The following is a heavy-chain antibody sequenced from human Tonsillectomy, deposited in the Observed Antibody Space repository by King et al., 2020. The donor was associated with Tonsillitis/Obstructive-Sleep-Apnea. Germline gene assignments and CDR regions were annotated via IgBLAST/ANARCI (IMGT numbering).Heavy chain of an antibody. D-gene: IGHD6-19*01. CDR1: GGSISSSNW. V-gene: IGHV4-4*02. J-gene: IGHJ4*02. CDR2: IYHSGST. CDR3: AGRIAVAGTYYFDY. Sequence: VQLQESGPGLVKPSGTLSLTCAVSGGSISSSNWWSWVRQPPGKGLEWIGEIYHSGSTNYHPSLKSRVTISVDKSKNQFSLKLSSVTAADTAVYYCAGRIAVAGTYYFDYWGQGTLVTVSS.